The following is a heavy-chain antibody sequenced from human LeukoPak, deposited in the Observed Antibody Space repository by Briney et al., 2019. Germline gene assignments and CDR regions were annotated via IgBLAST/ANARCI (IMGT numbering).Heavy chain of an antibody. D-gene: IGHD6-6*01. CDR1: GYTFTSYD. CDR2: MNPNSGNT. Sequence: ASVKVSCKASGYTFTSYDINWVRQATGQGLEWMGWMNPNSGNTGYAQKFQGRVTITRNTSISTAYMELSRLRSDDTAVYYCARIIAARQFDYWGQGTLVTVSS. J-gene: IGHJ4*02. V-gene: IGHV1-8*03. CDR3: ARIIAARQFDY.